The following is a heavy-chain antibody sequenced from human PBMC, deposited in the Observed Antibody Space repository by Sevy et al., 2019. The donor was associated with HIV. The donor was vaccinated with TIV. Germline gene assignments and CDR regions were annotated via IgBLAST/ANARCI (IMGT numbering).Heavy chain of an antibody. CDR1: GYSFTSYW. V-gene: IGHV5-51*01. CDR3: ARSRGGYYGSGSYLGLWFDP. J-gene: IGHJ5*02. Sequence: GESLKISCKGSGYSFTSYWIGWVRQMPGKGLEWMGIIYPGDSDTRYSPSFQGQVTISADKSISTAYLQWSSLKAPDTAMYYCARSRGGYYGSGSYLGLWFDPWGQGTLVTVSS. D-gene: IGHD3-10*01. CDR2: IYPGDSDT.